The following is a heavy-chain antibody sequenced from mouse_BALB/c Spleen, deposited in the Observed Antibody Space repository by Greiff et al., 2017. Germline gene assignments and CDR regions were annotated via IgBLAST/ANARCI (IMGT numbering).Heavy chain of an antibody. J-gene: IGHJ4*01. CDR1: GFTFSSFG. V-gene: IGHV5-17*02. CDR2: ISSGSSTI. Sequence: EVQVVESGGGLVKPGGSRKLSCAASGFTFSSFGMHWVRQAPEKGLEWVAYISSGSSTIYYADTVKGRFTISRDNPKNTLFLQMTSLRSEDTAMYYCARWAYYGYAMDYWGQGTSVTVSS. D-gene: IGHD1-1*01. CDR3: ARWAYYGYAMDY.